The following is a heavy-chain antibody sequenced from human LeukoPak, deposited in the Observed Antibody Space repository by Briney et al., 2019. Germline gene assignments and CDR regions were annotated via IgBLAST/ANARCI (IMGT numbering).Heavy chain of an antibody. CDR2: IKSKTDGGTT. CDR3: TTATGYSGYDYGIDY. J-gene: IGHJ4*02. V-gene: IGHV3-15*01. CDR1: GFTFSNAW. Sequence: PGGSLRLSCAASGFTFSNAWMSWVRQAPGKGLEWVGRIKSKTDGGTTDYAAPVKGRFTISRDDSKNTLYLQMNSLKTEDTAVYYCTTATGYSGYDYGIDYWGQGTLVTVSS. D-gene: IGHD5-12*01.